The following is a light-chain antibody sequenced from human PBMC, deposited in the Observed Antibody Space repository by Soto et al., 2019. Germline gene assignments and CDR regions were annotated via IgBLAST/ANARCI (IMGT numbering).Light chain of an antibody. CDR1: SSDVGGHDY. V-gene: IGLV2-14*01. J-gene: IGLJ1*01. Sequence: QSVLTQPASVSGSPGQSITISCTGTSSDVGGHDYVSWYQQHPGKAPKLIIYDVRNRPAGVSKRFSGSKSGNTASLTISGLQAEEEADYYCSSYSSTTLVFGTGTKVTVL. CDR2: DVR. CDR3: SSYSSTTLV.